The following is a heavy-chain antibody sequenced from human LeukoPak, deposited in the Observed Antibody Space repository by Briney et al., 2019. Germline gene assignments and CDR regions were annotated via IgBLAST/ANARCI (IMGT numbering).Heavy chain of an antibody. CDR2: INPNSGGT. D-gene: IGHD3-22*01. CDR3: ARPRLSYDSSGYTDY. J-gene: IGHJ4*02. CDR1: GYTFTGYY. Sequence: ASVKVSCKASGYTFTGYYIHWVRQAPGQGLEWMGWINPNSGGTNYAQKFQGRVTMTRDTSISTAYMELSRLRSDDTAVYYCARPRLSYDSSGYTDYWGQGTLVTVSS. V-gene: IGHV1-2*02.